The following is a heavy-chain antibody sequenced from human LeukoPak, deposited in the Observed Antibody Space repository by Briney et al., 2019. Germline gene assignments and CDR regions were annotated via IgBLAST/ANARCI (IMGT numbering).Heavy chain of an antibody. CDR1: GGSLHNYY. V-gene: IGHV4-39*07. J-gene: IGHJ4*02. CDR3: ARDERVGEVDY. CDR2: IYCSGST. D-gene: IGHD1-26*01. Sequence: SETLSLTCTVSGGSLHNYYWSWIRQPPGKGLEWIGSIYCSGSTYYNPSLKSRVTISVDTSKNQFSLKLSSVTAADTAVYYCARDERVGEVDYWGQGTLVTVSS.